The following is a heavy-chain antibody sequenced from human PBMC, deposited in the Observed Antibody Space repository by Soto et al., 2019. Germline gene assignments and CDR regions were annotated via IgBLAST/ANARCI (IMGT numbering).Heavy chain of an antibody. D-gene: IGHD6-25*01. CDR2: INPSGGST. CDR3: AVLAATGQEDYYYYGMDV. J-gene: IGHJ6*02. Sequence: QVQLVQSGAEVKKPGSSVKVSCKASGGTFRSYAVSWVRQAPGQGLEWMGTINPSGGSTSYAQKFQGRVTMTRDTSTSTVYMELSSLRSEDTAVYYCAVLAATGQEDYYYYGMDVWGQGTTVTVSS. CDR1: GGTFRSYA. V-gene: IGHV1-46*01.